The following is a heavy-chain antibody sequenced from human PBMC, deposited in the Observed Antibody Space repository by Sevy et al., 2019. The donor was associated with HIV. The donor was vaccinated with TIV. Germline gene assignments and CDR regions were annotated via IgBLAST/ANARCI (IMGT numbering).Heavy chain of an antibody. CDR2: LSFGCGEI. V-gene: IGHV3-23*01. J-gene: IGHJ4*02. Sequence: GGSLRLSCAASGFTFNKYSMSWVRQPPGKGLEWVATLSFGCGEINYADSVKGRFTISRDNSKNSFYLQMNNLRAEDRALYYCAREGCTKPHDYWGQGTLVTVSS. D-gene: IGHD2-8*01. CDR3: AREGCTKPHDY. CDR1: GFTFNKYS.